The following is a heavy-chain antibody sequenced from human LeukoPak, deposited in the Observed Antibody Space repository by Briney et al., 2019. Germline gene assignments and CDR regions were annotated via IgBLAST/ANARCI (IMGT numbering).Heavy chain of an antibody. CDR2: ITSSGRII. CDR1: GFTFSSYE. V-gene: IGHV3-48*03. D-gene: IGHD3-10*01. J-gene: IGHJ6*02. Sequence: GGSLRLSCAASGFTFSSYEMNWVRQAPGRGLEWVAYITSSGRIIYYADSVKGRFTISRDNTKNSLYLQMNSLRAEDTAVYYCASTGGYGSGTYDYYYFGMDVWGQGTTVTVSS. CDR3: ASTGGYGSGTYDYYYFGMDV.